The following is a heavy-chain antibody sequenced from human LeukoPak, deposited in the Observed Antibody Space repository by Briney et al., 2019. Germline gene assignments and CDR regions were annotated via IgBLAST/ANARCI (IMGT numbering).Heavy chain of an antibody. CDR2: ISTNGDST. D-gene: IGHD6-19*01. V-gene: IGHV3-23*01. J-gene: IGHJ4*02. CDR1: GFTFSDYA. Sequence: GGSLRLSCTASGFTFSDYAMSWVRQAPGKGLEWVSTISTNGDSTYYADSVKGRFTISRDNSKNTLYLQMNSLRAEDTAVYYCAKVYDSSGWYSFDYWGQGTLVTVSS. CDR3: AKVYDSSGWYSFDY.